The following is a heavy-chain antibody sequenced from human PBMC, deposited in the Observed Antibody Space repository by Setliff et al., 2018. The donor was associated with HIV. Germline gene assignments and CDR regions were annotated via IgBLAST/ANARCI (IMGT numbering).Heavy chain of an antibody. CDR1: GYTFSSYG. Sequence: EASVKVSCKASGYTFSSYGISWVRQAPGQGLEWMGWISPSNGYTDYAQKFQGGVTMTRNTSISTAYMELSSLRSEDTAVYYCARGAWDSSGYYYWFDPWGQGTLVTVSS. CDR3: ARGAWDSSGYYYWFDP. D-gene: IGHD3-22*01. J-gene: IGHJ5*02. V-gene: IGHV1-8*02. CDR2: ISPSNGYT.